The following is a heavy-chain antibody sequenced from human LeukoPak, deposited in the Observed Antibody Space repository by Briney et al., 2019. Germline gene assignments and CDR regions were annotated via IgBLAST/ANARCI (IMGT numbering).Heavy chain of an antibody. Sequence: SVKVSCRASGGTFSSYAISWVRQAPGQGLEWMGRIFPTFATANYTQKFQGRVTITADESTSTAYMELSSLRSEDTAVYYCARESGSYEAYFDYWGQGTLVTVSS. V-gene: IGHV1-69*13. CDR1: GGTFSSYA. CDR3: ARESGSYEAYFDY. CDR2: IFPTFATA. D-gene: IGHD1-26*01. J-gene: IGHJ4*02.